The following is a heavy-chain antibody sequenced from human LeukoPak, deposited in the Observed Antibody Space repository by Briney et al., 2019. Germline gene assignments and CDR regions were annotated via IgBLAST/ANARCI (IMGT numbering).Heavy chain of an antibody. CDR2: VSSSGDTI. J-gene: IGHJ4*02. D-gene: IGHD3-16*01. CDR1: GFTFSSYE. CDR3: ARGGTYLFY. Sequence: AGGSLRLSCAASGFTFSSYEMNWVRQAPGKGLEWVSYVSSSGDTIYYADSVKGRFTISRDNAKNSLSLQMNSLRVEDTAVYYCARGGTYLFYCGQGTLVTVSS. V-gene: IGHV3-48*03.